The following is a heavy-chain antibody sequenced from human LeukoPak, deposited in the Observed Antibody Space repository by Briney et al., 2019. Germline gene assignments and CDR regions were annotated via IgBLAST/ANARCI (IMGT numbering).Heavy chain of an antibody. CDR1: GLTFSDYY. Sequence: PGGSLRLSCAASGLTFSDYYMSWIRQAPGKGLEWVSYISSSGSTIYYADSVKGRFTISRDNSKNTLYLQMNSLRAEDTAVYYCAKSNPLKTGDKTWGQGTLVTVSS. V-gene: IGHV3-11*01. CDR3: AKSNPLKTGDKT. J-gene: IGHJ5*02. CDR2: ISSSGSTI. D-gene: IGHD1-1*01.